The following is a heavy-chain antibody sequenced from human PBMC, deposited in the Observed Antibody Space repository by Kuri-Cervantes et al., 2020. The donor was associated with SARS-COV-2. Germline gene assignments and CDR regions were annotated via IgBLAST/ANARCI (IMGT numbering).Heavy chain of an antibody. CDR2: IIPIFGTA. CDR3: ARVFSSSWTLGWFDP. Sequence: SVKVSCKVSGYTLTESSMHWVRQAPGKGLEWMGGIIPIFGTANYAQKFQGRVTITTDESTSTAYMELSSLRSEDTAVYYCARVFSSSWTLGWFDPWGQGTLVTVSS. V-gene: IGHV1-69*05. D-gene: IGHD6-13*01. CDR1: GYTLTESS. J-gene: IGHJ5*02.